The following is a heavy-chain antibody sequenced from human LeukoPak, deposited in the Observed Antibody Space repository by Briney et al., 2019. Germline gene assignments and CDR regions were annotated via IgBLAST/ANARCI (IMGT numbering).Heavy chain of an antibody. CDR3: ARTVCSGDSCYSSDY. D-gene: IGHD2-15*01. J-gene: IGHJ4*02. Sequence: ASVTVSCKASGYNFIIYGISWVRQAPGQGLEWLGWISVDNGYTNRAQKLQDRLTMTTKRSTSTAYMELRGLRSDDTAVYFCARTVCSGDSCYSSDYWGQGTLVTVSS. V-gene: IGHV1-18*01. CDR1: GYNFIIYG. CDR2: ISVDNGYT.